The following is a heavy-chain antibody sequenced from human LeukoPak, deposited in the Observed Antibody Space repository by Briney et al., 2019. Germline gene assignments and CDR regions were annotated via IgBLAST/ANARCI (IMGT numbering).Heavy chain of an antibody. D-gene: IGHD3-22*01. J-gene: IGHJ4*02. Sequence: GGSLRLSCAASGFTINDYWVHWVRQAPGQGLAWVSRINTDGNRIYYADSVKGRFTISRDNAKNSLYLQMNSLRAEDTAVYYCARDGDSSGYLPYYFDYWGQGTLVTVSS. V-gene: IGHV3-74*01. CDR1: GFTINDYW. CDR3: ARDGDSSGYLPYYFDY. CDR2: INTDGNRI.